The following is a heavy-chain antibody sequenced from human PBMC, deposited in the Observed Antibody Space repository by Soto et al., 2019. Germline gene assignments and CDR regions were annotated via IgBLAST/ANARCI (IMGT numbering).Heavy chain of an antibody. J-gene: IGHJ4*02. CDR1: GFIFSKYG. CDR2: IYNDGSRQ. D-gene: IGHD4-17*01. V-gene: IGHV3-30*19. CDR3: VGDDDYPDNGLDY. Sequence: QVQLVESGGGVVQPGTSLRLSCAASGFIFSKYGMHWVRQAPGKGLEWVAVIYNDGSRQYYVDSVKGRFTISRDNSKDTLYLQMNSLRADDTAVYYCVGDDDYPDNGLDYWGQGIQVTVSS.